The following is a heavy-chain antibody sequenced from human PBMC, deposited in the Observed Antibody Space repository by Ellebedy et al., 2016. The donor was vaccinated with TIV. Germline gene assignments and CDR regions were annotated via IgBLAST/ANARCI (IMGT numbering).Heavy chain of an antibody. D-gene: IGHD1-26*01. CDR3: ARGREWEVRSPPMDV. CDR2: IIPSLGVT. CDR1: RDTFSNYG. V-gene: IGHV1-69*10. Sequence: AASVKVSCKASRDTFSNYGFTWVRQAPGQGLEWMGGIIPSLGVTNYAEKFQDRVMITADMSTSTVYMDMSSLRSDDTAVYYCARGREWEVRSPPMDVWGKGTTVTVSS. J-gene: IGHJ6*03.